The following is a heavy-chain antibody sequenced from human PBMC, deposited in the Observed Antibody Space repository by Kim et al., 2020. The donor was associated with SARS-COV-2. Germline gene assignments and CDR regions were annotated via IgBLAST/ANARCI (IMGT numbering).Heavy chain of an antibody. Sequence: TTYSPSRKGGVTISVDTSKNQFSLKRSSVTAAGTAVYYCARYSRVYGMDVWGQGTTVTVSS. CDR2: T. J-gene: IGHJ6*02. CDR3: ARYSRVYGMDV. V-gene: IGHV4-34*01. D-gene: IGHD2-21*01.